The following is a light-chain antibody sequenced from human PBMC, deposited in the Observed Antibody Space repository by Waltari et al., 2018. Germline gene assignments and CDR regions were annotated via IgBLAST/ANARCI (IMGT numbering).Light chain of an antibody. CDR1: QRVSSY. J-gene: IGKJ4*01. CDR2: DAS. V-gene: IGKV3-11*01. CDR3: QQRSNWPPT. Sequence: TVLTQSPATLSLSPGERATLSCRASQRVSSYLAWYQQKPGQAPRLLIYDASNRATGIPARFSGSGSGTAFTLTISSLEPEDFAVYYCQQRSNWPPTFGGGTKVEIK.